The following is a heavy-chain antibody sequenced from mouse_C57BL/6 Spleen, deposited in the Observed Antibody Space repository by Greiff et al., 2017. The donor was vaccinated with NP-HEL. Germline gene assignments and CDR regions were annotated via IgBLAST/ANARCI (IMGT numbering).Heavy chain of an antibody. J-gene: IGHJ4*01. CDR2: IWRGGST. V-gene: IGHV2-5*01. Sequence: QVHVKQSGPGLVQPSQSLSITCTVSGFSLTSYGVHWVRQSPGKGLEWLGVIWRGGSTDYNAAFMSRLSITKDNSKSQVFFKMNSLQADDTAIYYCAKKGAYYNAMDYWGQGTSVTVSS. D-gene: IGHD2-12*01. CDR3: AKKGAYYNAMDY. CDR1: GFSLTSYG.